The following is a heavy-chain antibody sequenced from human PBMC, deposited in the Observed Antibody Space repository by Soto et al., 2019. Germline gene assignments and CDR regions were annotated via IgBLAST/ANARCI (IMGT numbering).Heavy chain of an antibody. V-gene: IGHV3-21*01. Sequence: GGSLRLSCAASGFTFSSYSMNWVRQAPGKGLEWVSSISSSSSYIYYADSVKGRFTISRDNAKNSLYLQMNSLRAEDTAVYYCARDQSLGTIFPPSHDYWGQGTLVTVSS. CDR2: ISSSSSYI. J-gene: IGHJ4*02. CDR3: ARDQSLGTIFPPSHDY. CDR1: GFTFSSYS. D-gene: IGHD3-3*01.